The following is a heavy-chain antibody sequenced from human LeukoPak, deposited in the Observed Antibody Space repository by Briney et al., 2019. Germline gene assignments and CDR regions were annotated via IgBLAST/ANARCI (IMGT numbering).Heavy chain of an antibody. V-gene: IGHV1-2*02. CDR2: INPNSGGT. Sequence: ASVKVSCKASGYTFTDYYMHWVRQAPGQGLEWMGWINPNSGGTNYAQEFQGRVTMTRDTSISTAYMELRSDDTAVYYCARSLGYEDGYTHFDYWGQGTLVTVSS. D-gene: IGHD5-24*01. CDR1: GYTFTDYY. J-gene: IGHJ4*02. CDR3: ARSLGYEDGYTHFDY.